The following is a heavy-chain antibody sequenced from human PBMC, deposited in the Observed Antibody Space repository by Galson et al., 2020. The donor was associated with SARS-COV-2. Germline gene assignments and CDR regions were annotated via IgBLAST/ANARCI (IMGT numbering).Heavy chain of an antibody. V-gene: IGHV1-24*01. Sequence: GESLKISCKVSGYTLTELSMHWVRQAPGKGLEWMGGFDPEDGETIYAQKFQGRVTMTEDTSTDTAYMELSSLRSEDTAVYYCATAVAWFGGPTCGYYYYGMDVWGQGTTVTVSS. J-gene: IGHJ6*02. CDR2: FDPEDGET. CDR1: GYTLTELS. D-gene: IGHD3-10*01. CDR3: ATAVAWFGGPTCGYYYYGMDV.